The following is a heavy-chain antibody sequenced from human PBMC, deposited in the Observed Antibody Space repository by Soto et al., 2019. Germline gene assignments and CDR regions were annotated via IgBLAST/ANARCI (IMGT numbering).Heavy chain of an antibody. Sequence: LSLTCTVSGGSISSYYWSWIRQPPGKGLEWIGYIYYSGSTNYNPSLKSRVTISVDTSKNQFSLKLSSVTAADTAVYYCARGRPQMSLSRIAVHHYDYWGQGTLVTVSS. CDR3: ARGRPQMSLSRIAVHHYDY. CDR2: IYYSGST. D-gene: IGHD6-19*01. J-gene: IGHJ4*02. CDR1: GGSISSYY. V-gene: IGHV4-59*01.